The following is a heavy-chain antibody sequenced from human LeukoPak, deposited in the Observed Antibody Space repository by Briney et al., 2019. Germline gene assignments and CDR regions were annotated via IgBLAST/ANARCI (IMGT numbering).Heavy chain of an antibody. D-gene: IGHD3-3*01. CDR2: INPASGAT. CDR1: GYTFTGYY. V-gene: IGHV1-2*02. Sequence: ASMKVSCKASGYTFTGYYMHWVRQAPGQGLEWMGWINPASGATTYAQKFQGRVTMTRDTSISTAYMELSRLRSDDTAVYYCARGITIFGFSFDYWGQGTLVTVSS. CDR3: ARGITIFGFSFDY. J-gene: IGHJ4*02.